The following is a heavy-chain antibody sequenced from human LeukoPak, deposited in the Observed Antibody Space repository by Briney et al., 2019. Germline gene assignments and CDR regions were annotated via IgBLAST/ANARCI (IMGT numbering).Heavy chain of an antibody. Sequence: SETLSLTCAVYGGSFSGYYWSWIRQPPGKGLEWIGEINHSGSTNYNPSLKSRVTISVDTSKNQFSLKLSSVTAADTAVYYCARGGGARFWSGYGATYFDYWGQGTLVTVSS. D-gene: IGHD3-3*01. J-gene: IGHJ4*02. CDR1: GGSFSGYY. CDR3: ARGGGARFWSGYGATYFDY. CDR2: INHSGST. V-gene: IGHV4-34*01.